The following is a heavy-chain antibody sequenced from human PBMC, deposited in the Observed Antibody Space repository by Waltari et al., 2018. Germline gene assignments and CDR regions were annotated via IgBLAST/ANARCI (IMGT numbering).Heavy chain of an antibody. CDR3: AREVGSSWPLDY. J-gene: IGHJ4*02. D-gene: IGHD6-13*01. Sequence: QVQLMESGGGVAQPGRSLRLSCAASGFTFSNFPIPWVRQAPGKGLEWVAVISSDGSNEHYADSVKGRFTISRDNSKNTLYLEINSLRGDDTAVYFCAREVGSSWPLDYWGQGTLVTVSS. V-gene: IGHV3-30*04. CDR2: ISSDGSNE. CDR1: GFTFSNFP.